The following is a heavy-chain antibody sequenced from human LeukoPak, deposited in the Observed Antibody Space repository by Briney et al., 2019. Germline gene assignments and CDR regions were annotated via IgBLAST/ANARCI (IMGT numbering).Heavy chain of an antibody. V-gene: IGHV3-7*01. CDR2: IKQDGSEK. J-gene: IGHJ6*02. CDR1: GFTFSSYW. Sequence: GGSLRLSCAASGFTFSSYWMSWVRQAPGKGLEWVANIKQDGSEKYYVDSVKGRFTISRENAKNSLYLKMNSLRAEDTAVYYCARDSLLPYSSSSLYYYYGMDVWGQGTTVTVSS. CDR3: ARDSLLPYSSSSLYYYYGMDV. D-gene: IGHD6-6*01.